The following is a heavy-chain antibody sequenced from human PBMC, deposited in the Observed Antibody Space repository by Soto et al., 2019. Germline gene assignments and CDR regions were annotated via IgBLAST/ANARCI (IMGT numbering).Heavy chain of an antibody. CDR2: INPYDGNK. V-gene: IGHV1-46*01. Sequence: QVQLVQSGAEVKKPGASVKVSCKASGFTFTNYFFHWVRQAPRQGLEWMGIINPYDGNKNYQQSLQGRITMTSDTSTSTVYMELRSLRSEDTAVYFCARGDGRGSTGFYYYYGMDVWGHGTMITVSS. D-gene: IGHD1-26*01. CDR3: ARGDGRGSTGFYYYYGMDV. CDR1: GFTFTNYF. J-gene: IGHJ6*02.